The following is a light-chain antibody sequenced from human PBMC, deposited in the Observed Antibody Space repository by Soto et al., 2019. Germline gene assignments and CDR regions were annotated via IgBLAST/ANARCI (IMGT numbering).Light chain of an antibody. CDR1: ENIFKY. CDR2: AAS. CDR3: QHYNTRSIA. V-gene: IGKV1-5*01. J-gene: IGKJ4*01. Sequence: DIQMIQSPATLSASVGDRITITCRASENIFKYVAWYQQTSGSAPNLLIYAASALESGVPSRFSGSGSGTEFSLTIDNLQPNDSATYYCQHYNTRSIAFGGGPKV.